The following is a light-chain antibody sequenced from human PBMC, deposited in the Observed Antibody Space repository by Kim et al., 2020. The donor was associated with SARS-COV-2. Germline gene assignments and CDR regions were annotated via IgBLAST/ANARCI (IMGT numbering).Light chain of an antibody. V-gene: IGKV1-33*01. CDR3: QQYDNLPPEWT. J-gene: IGKJ1*01. Sequence: DIQMTQSPSSLSASVGDRVTITCQASQDISNYLNWYQQKPGKAPKLLIYDASNLETGVPSRFSGSGSGTDFTFTISSLQPEDIATYYCQQYDNLPPEWTFGQGTKVDIK. CDR1: QDISNY. CDR2: DAS.